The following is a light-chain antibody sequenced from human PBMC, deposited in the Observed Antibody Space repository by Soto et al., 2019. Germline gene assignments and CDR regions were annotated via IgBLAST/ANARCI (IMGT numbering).Light chain of an antibody. CDR2: DAS. V-gene: IGKV1-5*01. J-gene: IGKJ1*01. CDR3: QQYNSYSET. Sequence: DIQMTQSPSTLSASVGDRVTITCRASQSMSSWLAWYQQKPGKAPKLLIYDASSLESGVPSRFSGSGSGTEFTLTISSLQPDDFATYYCQQYNSYSETFGQGTKVDI. CDR1: QSMSSW.